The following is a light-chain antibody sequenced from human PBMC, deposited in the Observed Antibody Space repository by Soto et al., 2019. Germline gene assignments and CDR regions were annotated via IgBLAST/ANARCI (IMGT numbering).Light chain of an antibody. J-gene: IGKJ1*01. V-gene: IGKV1-39*01. Sequence: DVRVTQSPSSLSAYVGDRVTITCRASQSISSFLNWYQQKPGKAPRLLIYAASSLQSGVPSRFSGSGAGADFTLTISSLQPEDFATYYCQQTYSIPWTFGQGTKVDIK. CDR2: AAS. CDR3: QQTYSIPWT. CDR1: QSISSF.